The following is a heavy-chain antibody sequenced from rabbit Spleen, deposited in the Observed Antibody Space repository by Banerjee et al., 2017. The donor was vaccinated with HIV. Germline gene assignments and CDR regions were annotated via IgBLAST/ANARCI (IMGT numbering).Heavy chain of an antibody. D-gene: IGHD6-1*01. CDR3: ARDVIDGAGFAFNL. J-gene: IGHJ4*01. V-gene: IGHV1S40*01. CDR1: GFSFSSSYE. Sequence: QSLEESGGDLVKPEGSLTLTCTASGFSFSSSYEMCWVRQAPGKGPEWIACINAGSSGTTYYMGWAKGRFTITRSTSLNTVTLQLNSLTVADTATYFCARDVIDGAGFAFNLWGQGTLVTVS. CDR2: INAGSSGTT.